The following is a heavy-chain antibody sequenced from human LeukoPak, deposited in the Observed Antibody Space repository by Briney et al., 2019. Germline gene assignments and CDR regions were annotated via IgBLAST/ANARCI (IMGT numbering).Heavy chain of an antibody. CDR1: GGSISGYY. V-gene: IGHV4-59*12. Sequence: SGTLSLTCAVSGGSISGYYGSWIRQPPGKGLEWVWYIYCSRYINYNPSLKSRVTISLDTSKNRLCLNMNCLTCADTAVYCCARGEPHSSGYDNSRGAGDLVTVSS. J-gene: IGHJ4*02. D-gene: IGHD3-22*01. CDR2: IYCSRYI. CDR3: ARGEPHSSGYDNS.